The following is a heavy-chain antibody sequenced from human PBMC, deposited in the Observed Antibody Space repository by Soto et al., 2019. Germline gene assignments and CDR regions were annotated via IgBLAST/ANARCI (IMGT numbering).Heavy chain of an antibody. CDR1: GFTFSSYA. CDR3: ARGIAARPHAFDI. D-gene: IGHD6-6*01. Sequence: QVQLVESGGGVVQPGRSLRLSCAASGFTFSSYAMHWVRQAPGKGLEWVAVISYDGSNKYYADSVKGRFTISRDNSKNPLYLQMNSLRAEDTAVYYCARGIAARPHAFDIWGQGTMVTVSS. V-gene: IGHV3-30-3*01. J-gene: IGHJ3*02. CDR2: ISYDGSNK.